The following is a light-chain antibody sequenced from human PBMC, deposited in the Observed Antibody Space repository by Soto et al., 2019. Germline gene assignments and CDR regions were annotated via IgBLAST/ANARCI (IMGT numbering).Light chain of an antibody. Sequence: QSVLTQPPSASGTPGQRVTISCSGGNSNIGANYVYWYQHLPGATPKLLIYRNNHRPSGVPDRFSASKSGTSASLAINGLRSEDEANYYCAGWDDSLHGLVFGTGTRSPX. V-gene: IGLV1-47*01. J-gene: IGLJ1*01. CDR2: RNN. CDR1: NSNIGANY. CDR3: AGWDDSLHGLV.